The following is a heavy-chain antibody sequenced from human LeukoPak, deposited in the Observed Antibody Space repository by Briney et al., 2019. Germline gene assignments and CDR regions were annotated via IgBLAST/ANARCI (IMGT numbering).Heavy chain of an antibody. J-gene: IGHJ4*02. CDR3: ARDSYYDSSGYYYVPLYYFDY. V-gene: IGHV4-34*01. CDR1: GGSFSGYY. CDR2: INHSGST. D-gene: IGHD3-22*01. Sequence: SETLSLTCAVYGGSFSGYYWSWIRQPPGKGLEWIGEINHSGSTNYNPSLKSRVTISVDTSKNQFSLKLSSVTAADTAVYYCARDSYYDSSGYYYVPLYYFDYWGQGTLVTVSS.